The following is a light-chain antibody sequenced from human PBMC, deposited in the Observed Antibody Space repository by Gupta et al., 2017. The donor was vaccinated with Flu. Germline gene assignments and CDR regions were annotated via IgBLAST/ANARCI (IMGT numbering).Light chain of an antibody. J-gene: IGKJ5*01. CDR1: QTVTSRK. CDR3: QQYGTSQIT. CDR2: DTS. V-gene: IGKV3-20*01. Sequence: EVELTQSRGTLSFSPGESATLSCRASQTVTSRKLAWYQQTPGQAPRLLMYDTSSPATGIPDRFSGSGSRTDFTLTISTLETEDSAVYYCQQYGTSQITFGQGTRLEIK.